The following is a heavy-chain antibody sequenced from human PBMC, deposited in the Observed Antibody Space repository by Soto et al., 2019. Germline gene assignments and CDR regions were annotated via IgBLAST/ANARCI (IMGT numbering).Heavy chain of an antibody. CDR3: ARVGMWGSYSPHYGMDV. V-gene: IGHV4-31*03. J-gene: IGHJ6*02. D-gene: IGHD3-16*01. CDR1: GGSSSSGGYY. CDR2: IYYSGST. Sequence: PSATLSLTCTVSGGSSSSGGYYWSWIRHHPGKCLEWSGYIYYSGSTYYNPSLKSRVTISVDTSKNQFSLKLSSVTAADTAVYYCARVGMWGSYSPHYGMDVWGQGTTVT.